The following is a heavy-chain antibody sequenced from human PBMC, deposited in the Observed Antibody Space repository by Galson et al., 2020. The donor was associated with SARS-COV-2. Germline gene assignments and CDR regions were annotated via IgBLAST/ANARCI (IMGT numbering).Heavy chain of an antibody. D-gene: IGHD1-26*01. CDR2: INHSGST. J-gene: IGHJ4*02. Sequence: SETLSLTCAVYGGSFSGYYWSWIRQPPGKGLEWIGEINHSGSTNYNPSLKSRVTISVDTSKNQFSLKLSSVTAADTAVYYCARVRLYSGSYLHFDYWGQGTLVTVSS. CDR1: GGSFSGYY. V-gene: IGHV4-34*01. CDR3: ARVRLYSGSYLHFDY.